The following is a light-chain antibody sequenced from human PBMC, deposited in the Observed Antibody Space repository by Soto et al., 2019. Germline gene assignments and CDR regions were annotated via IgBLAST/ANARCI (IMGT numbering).Light chain of an antibody. V-gene: IGLV3-1*01. Sequence: SYELTQPPSVSVSPGQPASIPCSGDKLGDKYACWYQQKPGQSPVLVIYQDVQRPSGIPERFSGSNSGNTATLTISGTQAMDEADYYCQAWDSYTVFGGGTKLTVL. J-gene: IGLJ2*01. CDR3: QAWDSYTV. CDR2: QDV. CDR1: KLGDKY.